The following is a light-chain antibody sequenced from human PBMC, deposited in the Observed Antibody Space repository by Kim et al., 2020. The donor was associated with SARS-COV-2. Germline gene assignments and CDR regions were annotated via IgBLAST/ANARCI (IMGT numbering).Light chain of an antibody. CDR3: CSYAGSSTFV. CDR2: EVS. V-gene: IGLV2-23*02. Sequence: QSALTQPASVSGSPGQSITISCTGTSSDVGSYNFVSWYQQHPGKAPKLMIYEVSKRPSGVSNRFSGSKSGNTASLTISGLQAEDEADYYCCSYAGSSTFVFGGGTQLTVL. CDR1: SSDVGSYNF. J-gene: IGLJ2*01.